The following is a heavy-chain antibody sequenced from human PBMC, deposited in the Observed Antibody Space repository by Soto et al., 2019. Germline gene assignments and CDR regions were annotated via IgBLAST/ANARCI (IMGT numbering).Heavy chain of an antibody. J-gene: IGHJ6*02. D-gene: IGHD3-3*01. Sequence: QSGGSLRLSCAASGFTFSSYAMHWVRQAPGKGLEWVAVISYDGSNKYYADSVKGRFTISRDNSKNTLYLQMNSLRAEDTAVYYCARDLTIFGVITPPGAYYGMDVWGQGTTVTVSS. V-gene: IGHV3-30-3*01. CDR3: ARDLTIFGVITPPGAYYGMDV. CDR2: ISYDGSNK. CDR1: GFTFSSYA.